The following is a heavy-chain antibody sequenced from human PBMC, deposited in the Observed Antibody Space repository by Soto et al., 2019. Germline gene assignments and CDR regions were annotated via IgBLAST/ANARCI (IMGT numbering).Heavy chain of an antibody. CDR1: GYTLLSYS. Sequence: QAQLVQSGSEVKRSWASVKVSCKASGYTLLSYSITWVRQAPGQGLEWIGCIDSYTGNTNYEQKFQGSVTMTTDTPTSTAYMELRGLRSADSAIYYCARDYALADKHGMDVWGQGTTVIVS. CDR3: ARDYALADKHGMDV. V-gene: IGHV1-18*04. CDR2: IDSYTGNT. J-gene: IGHJ6*02. D-gene: IGHD4-17*01.